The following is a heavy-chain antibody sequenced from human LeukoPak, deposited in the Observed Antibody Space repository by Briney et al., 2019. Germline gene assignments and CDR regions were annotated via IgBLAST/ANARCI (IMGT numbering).Heavy chain of an antibody. CDR1: GFSASDNY. D-gene: IGHD1-26*01. CDR3: ARDRSTGSYDY. V-gene: IGHV3-53*01. CDR2: IYSSGTT. J-gene: IGHJ4*02. Sequence: GGSLRLSCAASGFSASDNYMSWVRQAPGKGLEWVSIIYSSGTTYYADSVKGRFTISRDNSKNTVYLQMNSLRAEDTAVYYCARDRSTGSYDYWGQGTLVSVSS.